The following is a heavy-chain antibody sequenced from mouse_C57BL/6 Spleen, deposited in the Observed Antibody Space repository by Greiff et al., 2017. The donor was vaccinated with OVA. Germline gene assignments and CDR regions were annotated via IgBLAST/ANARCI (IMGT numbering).Heavy chain of an antibody. CDR3: ARRDDYGYFDV. J-gene: IGHJ1*03. D-gene: IGHD2-3*01. Sequence: EVQGVKSGGGLVQPGGSLKLSCAASGFTFSDYYMYWVRQTPEKRLEWVAYISNGGGSTYYPDTVKGRFTISRDNAKNTLYLQMSRLKSEDTAMYYCARRDDYGYFDVWGTGTTVTVSS. V-gene: IGHV5-12*01. CDR2: ISNGGGST. CDR1: GFTFSDYY.